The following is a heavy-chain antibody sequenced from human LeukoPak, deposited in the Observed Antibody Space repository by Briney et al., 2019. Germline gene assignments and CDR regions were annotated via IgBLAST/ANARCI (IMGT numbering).Heavy chain of an antibody. J-gene: IGHJ5*02. CDR3: ARDRYCSITKCYNWFDP. D-gene: IGHD2-2*01. V-gene: IGHV1-18*01. CDR2: ISAYNGNT. CDR1: GYTFTIYG. Sequence: ASVKVSCKASGYTFTIYGISWVRQAPGQGLEGMGWISAYNGNTNYAQKLQGRVTMTTHTSTSTAYMELRSLRSDDTAVYYCARDRYCSITKCYNWFDPWGQGTLVTVSS.